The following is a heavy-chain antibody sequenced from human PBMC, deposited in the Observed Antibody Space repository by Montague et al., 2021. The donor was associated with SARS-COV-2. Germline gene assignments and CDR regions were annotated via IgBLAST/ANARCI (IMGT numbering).Heavy chain of an antibody. J-gene: IGHJ3*02. CDR3: ARRRRGQRPVELDAFDI. CDR2: ISASGGRT. CDR1: GFTFSSYA. D-gene: IGHD6-25*01. V-gene: IGHV3-23*01. Sequence: SLSLSCAVSGFTFSSYAMSWVRQAPGKGLEWVSTISASGGRTYSADSVKGRFTISRDNSKNTLYLQVNSLRAEDTAVYYCARRRRGQRPVELDAFDIWGQGTMVTVSS.